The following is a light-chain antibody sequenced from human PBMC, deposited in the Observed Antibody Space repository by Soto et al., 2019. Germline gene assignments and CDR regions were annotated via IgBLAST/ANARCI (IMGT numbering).Light chain of an antibody. CDR1: SSDVGRYNL. CDR2: ECS. J-gene: IGLJ1*01. Sequence: VLTQPASVSECPGQSITIYCTGSSSDVGRYNLVSWYQQHPDKAPKVIIDECSKRPSGVSGRFSGSKSGNTASLTISGLPAEDAADYNCCPCARSNTHVLGRGTTVTVL. V-gene: IGLV2-23*01. CDR3: CPCARSNTHV.